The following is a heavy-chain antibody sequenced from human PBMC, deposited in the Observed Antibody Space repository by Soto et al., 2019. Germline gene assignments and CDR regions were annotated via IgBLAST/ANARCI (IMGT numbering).Heavy chain of an antibody. CDR1: GFTFSSYG. D-gene: IGHD4-4*01. J-gene: IGHJ4*02. V-gene: IGHV3-30*18. CDR2: ISYDGGSK. CDR3: AKDLYSVMSCRDY. Sequence: QVHLVESGGGVVQPGRSLRLSCAASGFTFSSYGMHWVRQAPGKGLEWVSVISYDGGSKYYADSVKGRFTISRDNSKNTLYLQMYSMRAEDTAVYYCAKDLYSVMSCRDYWGQGTLVTVSS.